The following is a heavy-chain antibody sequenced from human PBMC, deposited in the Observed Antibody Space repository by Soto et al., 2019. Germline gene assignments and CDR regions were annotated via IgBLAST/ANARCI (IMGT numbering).Heavy chain of an antibody. CDR3: ARGYSYGFVDY. Sequence: GGSLRLSCAASGFTFSSYAMHWVRQAPGKGLEWVAVISYDGSNKYYADSVKGRFTISRDNSKNTLYLQMNSLRAEDTAVYYCARGYSYGFVDYWGQGTLVTVSS. J-gene: IGHJ4*02. CDR2: ISYDGSNK. CDR1: GFTFSSYA. V-gene: IGHV3-30-3*01. D-gene: IGHD5-18*01.